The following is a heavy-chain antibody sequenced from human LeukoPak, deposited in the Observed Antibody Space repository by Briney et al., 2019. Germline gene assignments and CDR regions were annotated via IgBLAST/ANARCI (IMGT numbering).Heavy chain of an antibody. CDR3: ARDKLSRIATKTTVTPEGWFDP. J-gene: IGHJ5*02. Sequence: SETLSLTCTASGYSISSGYYWGWIRQPPGKGLEWIGSIYHSGSTYYNPSLKSRVTISVDTSKNQFSLKLSSVTAADTAVYYCARDKLSRIATKTTVTPEGWFDPWGQGTLVTVSS. V-gene: IGHV4-38-2*02. CDR2: IYHSGST. D-gene: IGHD4-17*01. CDR1: GYSISSGYY.